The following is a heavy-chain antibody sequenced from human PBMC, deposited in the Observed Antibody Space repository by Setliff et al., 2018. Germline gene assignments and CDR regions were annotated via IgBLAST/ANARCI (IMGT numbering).Heavy chain of an antibody. CDR3: ARAGGGSYYPSSSSWFDS. CDR1: GGSISSHY. V-gene: IGHV4-59*11. Sequence: PWETLSLTCSVSGGSISSHYWCWIRQPPGKGLEWIGCVYYTGATNYNPSLKTRVTISVDTSKSQFSLKLSSVTAADTAVYYCARAGGGSYYPSSSSWFDSWGRGTLVTVSS. CDR2: VYYTGAT. D-gene: IGHD3-16*01. J-gene: IGHJ5*01.